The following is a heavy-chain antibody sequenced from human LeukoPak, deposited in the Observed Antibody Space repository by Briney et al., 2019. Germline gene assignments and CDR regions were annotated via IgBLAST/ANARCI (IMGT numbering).Heavy chain of an antibody. D-gene: IGHD2-15*01. CDR2: VSTGGTGT. J-gene: IGHJ4*02. V-gene: IGHV3-23*01. CDR3: AKDRGGYCSGGSCYSALDF. CDR1: GFTFSSYA. Sequence: GGSLRLSCAASGFTFSSYAMNWVHQAPGKGLEWVSAVSTGGTGTYYADSVKGRFTISRDNSKNTLYLQMNSLRAEDTAVYYCAKDRGGYCSGGSCYSALDFWAQGTLVTVSS.